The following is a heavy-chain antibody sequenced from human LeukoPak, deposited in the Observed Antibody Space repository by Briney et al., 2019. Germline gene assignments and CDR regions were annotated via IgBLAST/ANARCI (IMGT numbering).Heavy chain of an antibody. V-gene: IGHV3-7*01. CDR1: GFTFNTYW. D-gene: IGHD3-3*01. CDR3: ARSPGDFWSGYFNYFDY. Sequence: PGGSLRLSCAASGFTFNTYWMSWVRQAPGKGLELVANIKEDGSVKYYVASVKGRFTISRDNAKNSLYLQMNSLRAEDTAVYYCARSPGDFWSGYFNYFDYWGQGTLVTVSS. CDR2: IKEDGSVK. J-gene: IGHJ4*02.